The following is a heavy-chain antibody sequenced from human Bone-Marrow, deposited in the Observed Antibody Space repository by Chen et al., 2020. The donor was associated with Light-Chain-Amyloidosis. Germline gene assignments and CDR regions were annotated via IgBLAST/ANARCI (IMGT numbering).Heavy chain of an antibody. D-gene: IGHD2-2*01. CDR3: ARRGGWNIVVVPAAPRDAFDI. J-gene: IGHJ3*02. CDR2: INHSGST. CDR1: GGSFSGYY. Sequence: QVQLQQWGAGLLKPSETLSLTCAVYGGSFSGYYWSWIRQPPGKGLEWIGEINHSGSTNYNPSLKSRVTISVDTSKNQFSLKLSSVTAADTAVYYCARRGGWNIVVVPAAPRDAFDICGQGTMVTVSS. V-gene: IGHV4-34*01.